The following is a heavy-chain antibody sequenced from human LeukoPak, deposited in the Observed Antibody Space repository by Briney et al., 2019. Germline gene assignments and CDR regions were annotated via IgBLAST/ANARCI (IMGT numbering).Heavy chain of an antibody. Sequence: SETLSLTCSVSGFSITNGYYCGWIRQAPGKGLEWIGNIYYSGSTYYNPSLKSRVTISIETSKNQFSLKLSSVTAADTAVYYCARAGVVAYHLYYFHMDVWGNGTTVTVSS. CDR1: GFSITNGYY. D-gene: IGHD3-3*01. CDR3: ARAGVVAYHLYYFHMDV. V-gene: IGHV4-38-2*02. CDR2: IYYSGST. J-gene: IGHJ6*03.